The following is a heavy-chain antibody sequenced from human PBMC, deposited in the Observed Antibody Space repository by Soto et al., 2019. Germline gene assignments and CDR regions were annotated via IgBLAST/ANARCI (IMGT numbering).Heavy chain of an antibody. CDR1: GYTFTSYG. V-gene: IGHV1-18*01. CDR3: ARDLEYYDFSSSYYGMDV. J-gene: IGHJ6*02. CDR2: ISAYNGNT. D-gene: IGHD3-3*01. Sequence: ASVKVSCKASGYTFTSYGISWVRQAPGQGLEWMGWISAYNGNTNYAQKFQGRVTMTRDTSTRTVYMELSSLRSGDTAVYFCARDLEYYDFSSSYYGMDVWGQGTTVTVSS.